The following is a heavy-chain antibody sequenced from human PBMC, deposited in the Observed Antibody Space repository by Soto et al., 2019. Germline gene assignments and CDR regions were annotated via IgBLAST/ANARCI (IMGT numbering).Heavy chain of an antibody. V-gene: IGHV3-30-3*01. CDR1: GFTFSSYP. CDR2: ISYDGDNK. Sequence: QVQLVESGGGVVQPGRSLRLSCAASGFTFSSYPMHWVRQAPGKGLEWVAVISYDGDNKYYADSVKGRFTISRDNSKNKVYLQMNSLRPEDTAVYFCARSQLVYAIYGMDFWGQGTTVAVAS. J-gene: IGHJ6*02. CDR3: ARSQLVYAIYGMDF. D-gene: IGHD2-8*01.